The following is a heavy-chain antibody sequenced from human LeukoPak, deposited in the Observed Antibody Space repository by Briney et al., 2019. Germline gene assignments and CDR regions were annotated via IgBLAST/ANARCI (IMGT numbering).Heavy chain of an antibody. CDR3: ATVGTTGTRWFDP. CDR2: IYPGDPDA. CDR1: GYSFTSYW. J-gene: IGHJ5*02. D-gene: IGHD1-1*01. Sequence: GESLKISCKGSGYSFTSYWIGWVRQMPGKGLEWMGIIYPGDPDARYSPSFQGQVTISADRSISTAYLQWNSLKASDTAMYYCATVGTTGTRWFDPWGQGTLVTVSS. V-gene: IGHV5-51*01.